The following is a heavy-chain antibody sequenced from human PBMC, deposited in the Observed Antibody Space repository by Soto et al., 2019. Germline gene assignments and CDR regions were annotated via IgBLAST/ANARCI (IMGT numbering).Heavy chain of an antibody. J-gene: IGHJ4*02. D-gene: IGHD1-26*01. CDR1: GGSISSYY. CDR3: ARHGNSDTDY. V-gene: IGHV4-59*08. CDR2: IYYSGST. Sequence: SSETLSLTCTVSGGSISSYYWSWIRQPPGKGLEWIGYIYYSGSTNYNPSLKSRVTISVDTSKNQFSLKLSSVTAADTAVYYCARHGNSDTDYWGQGTLVTVSS.